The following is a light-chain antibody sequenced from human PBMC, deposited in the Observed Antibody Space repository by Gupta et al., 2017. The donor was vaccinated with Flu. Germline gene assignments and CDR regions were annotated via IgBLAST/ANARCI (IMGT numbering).Light chain of an antibody. CDR1: SNNVGNQG. J-gene: IGLJ3*02. V-gene: IGLV10-54*04. CDR3: SAWDSSLSAWV. CDR2: RDN. Sequence: QAGXTQXPXVSKGXXXTATXTCTGNSNNVGNQGAAWLQQHQGHPPKLLSYRDNNRPSGISERFSAARSGDTASLTITGLQPEDEADYYCSAWDSSLSAWVFGGGTKLTVL.